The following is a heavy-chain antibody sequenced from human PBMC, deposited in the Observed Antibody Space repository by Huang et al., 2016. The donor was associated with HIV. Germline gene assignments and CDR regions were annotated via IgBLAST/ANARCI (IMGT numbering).Heavy chain of an antibody. CDR2: LRNEWTAV. D-gene: IGHD3-10*01. Sequence: QVQLVESGGGVVQPGGSLKLSCEGSGFTFSSYGLHWVRQAPGKGPEGGAFLRNEWTAVNDGDSGKGRFTISRDNSKKILYLQMTSLRPDDTAVYYCAKGPLMVRGVSDYYFDPWGQGTLVTVSS. CDR3: AKGPLMVRGVSDYYFDP. CDR1: GFTFSSYG. V-gene: IGHV3-30*02. J-gene: IGHJ5*02.